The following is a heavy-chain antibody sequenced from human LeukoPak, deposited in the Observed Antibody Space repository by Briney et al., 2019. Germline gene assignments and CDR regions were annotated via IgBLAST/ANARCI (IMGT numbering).Heavy chain of an antibody. J-gene: IGHJ5*02. Sequence: GASVTVSCKASGFTFTSSAMQWVRQARGQRLEWIGWIVVGSGNTNYAQKFQERVTITRDMSTSTAYMELSSLRSEDTAVYYCAAGLFSGSFDPWGQGTLVTVSS. CDR2: IVVGSGNT. V-gene: IGHV1-58*02. CDR1: GFTFTSSA. D-gene: IGHD6-19*01. CDR3: AAGLFSGSFDP.